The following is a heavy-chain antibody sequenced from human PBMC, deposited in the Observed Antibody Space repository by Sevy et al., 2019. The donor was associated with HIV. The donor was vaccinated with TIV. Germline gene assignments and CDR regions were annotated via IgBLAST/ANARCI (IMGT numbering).Heavy chain of an antibody. CDR2: ISGSGGST. V-gene: IGHV3-23*01. CDR3: AKWSELPSSPFDY. J-gene: IGHJ4*01. D-gene: IGHD1-26*01. Sequence: GGSLRLSCAASGFTFSNYAMSWVRQAPGKGLEWVSAISGSGGSTYYADSVKGRFTISRDNSKNTLFLQMNSLRAEDTAVYFCAKWSELPSSPFDYWGQEPWSPSPQ. CDR1: GFTFSNYA.